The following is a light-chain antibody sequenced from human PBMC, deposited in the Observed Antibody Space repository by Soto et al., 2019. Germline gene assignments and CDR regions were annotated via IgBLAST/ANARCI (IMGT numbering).Light chain of an antibody. CDR2: GAS. J-gene: IGKJ4*01. CDR1: QSIGSI. CDR3: QHYNNWLLT. V-gene: IGKV3-15*01. Sequence: EIVLTQSPGTLYVSPGERATLSCRASQSIGSILAWYQQKPGQAPRLLIYGASTRAADIPARFSGSGSGTEFTLTISSLQSEDFALYYCQHYNNWLLTFGRGTKVEIK.